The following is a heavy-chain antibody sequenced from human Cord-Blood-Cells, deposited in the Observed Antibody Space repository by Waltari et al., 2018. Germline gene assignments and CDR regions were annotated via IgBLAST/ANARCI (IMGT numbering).Heavy chain of an antibody. Sequence: EVQLVESGGGLVKPGGSLRLSCAASGFTLRSSSMNWVRQAPGKGLEWVSSISSSSSYIYYADSVKGRFTISRDNAKNSLYLQMNSLRAEDTAVYYCASIAAAGHDYWGQGTLVTVSS. CDR3: ASIAAAGHDY. D-gene: IGHD6-13*01. V-gene: IGHV3-21*01. CDR2: ISSSSSYI. CDR1: GFTLRSSS. J-gene: IGHJ4*02.